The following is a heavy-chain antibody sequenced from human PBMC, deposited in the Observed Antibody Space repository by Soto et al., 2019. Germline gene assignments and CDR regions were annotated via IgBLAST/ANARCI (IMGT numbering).Heavy chain of an antibody. Sequence: ASVKVSCKASGFTFTSSAVQWVRQARGQRLEWIGWIVVGSGNTNYAQKFQERVTITRDMSTSRAYMELSSLRSEDTAVYYCAAEGAYYASSGYYYSWGQGTLVTVSS. D-gene: IGHD3-22*01. V-gene: IGHV1-58*01. CDR2: IVVGSGNT. CDR1: GFTFTSSA. J-gene: IGHJ4*02. CDR3: AAEGAYYASSGYYYS.